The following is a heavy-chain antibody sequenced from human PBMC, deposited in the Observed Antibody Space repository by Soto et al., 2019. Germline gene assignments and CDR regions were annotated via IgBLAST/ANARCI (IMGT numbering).Heavy chain of an antibody. J-gene: IGHJ3*02. CDR2: IYYSGST. D-gene: IGHD4-17*01. V-gene: IGHV4-39*01. Sequence: SETLSLTCTVSGGSISSSSYYWGWIRQPPGKGLEWIGSIYYSGSTYYNPSLKSRVTISVDTSKNQFSLKLSSVTAADTAVYYRAYARTRLHAFDIWGQGTMVTVSS. CDR1: GGSISSSSYY. CDR3: AYARTRLHAFDI.